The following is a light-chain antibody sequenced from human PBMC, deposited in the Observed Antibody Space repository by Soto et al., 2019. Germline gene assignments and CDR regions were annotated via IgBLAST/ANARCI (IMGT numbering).Light chain of an antibody. J-gene: IGKJ3*01. V-gene: IGKV3-20*01. CDR2: GAS. Sequence: EIVLTQSPGTLSLSPGERATLSCRASQSVSSSYLAWYQQKPGQAPRLLIYGASSRATGIPDRFSGSGSGTDFTLTISRLEPEDFAVYYCQQGIPFGPGTKVDIK. CDR1: QSVSSSY. CDR3: QQGIP.